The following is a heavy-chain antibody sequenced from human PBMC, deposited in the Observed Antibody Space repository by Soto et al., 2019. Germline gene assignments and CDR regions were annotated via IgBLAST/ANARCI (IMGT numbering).Heavy chain of an antibody. J-gene: IGHJ6*02. CDR1: GYSISSGYY. CDR2: IYHSGST. D-gene: IGHD3-3*01. V-gene: IGHV4-38-2*02. Sequence: SETLSLTCAVSGYSISSGYYCGWFRQPPGKGLEWIATIYHSGSTYYSPSLKSRLTIPVDTSKNQFSLKLTSVTAADTAVYYCARDGGRYYALDVWGQGTTVTVSS. CDR3: ARDGGRYYALDV.